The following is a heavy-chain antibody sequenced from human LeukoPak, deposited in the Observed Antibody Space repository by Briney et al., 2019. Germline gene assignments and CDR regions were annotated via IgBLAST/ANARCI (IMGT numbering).Heavy chain of an antibody. D-gene: IGHD3-10*01. J-gene: IGHJ4*02. CDR3: AKNGHGSGSYYPRTKYYFDY. Sequence: GGSLRLSCAASGFTFSSYVMNWVRQAPGKGLEWVSTISGSGGNTYYADSVKGRFTISRDNSKNTLYLQMNSLRAEDTAVYYCAKNGHGSGSYYPRTKYYFDYWGQGTLVTVSS. V-gene: IGHV3-23*01. CDR2: ISGSGGNT. CDR1: GFTFSSYV.